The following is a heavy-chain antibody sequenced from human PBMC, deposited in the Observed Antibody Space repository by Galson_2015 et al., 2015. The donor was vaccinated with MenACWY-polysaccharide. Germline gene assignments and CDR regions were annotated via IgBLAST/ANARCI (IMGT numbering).Heavy chain of an antibody. J-gene: IGHJ4*02. Sequence: SLRLSCAGSGFSFSSHAMNWVRQAPGKGLEWVSGISGPGGKTYSADSAKGRFTISRDNSKSTLYLQMNSLRAEDTAVYYCAKDRYGDPRPPSDHWGQGTLVTVSS. D-gene: IGHD4-17*01. CDR2: ISGPGGKT. CDR3: AKDRYGDPRPPSDH. V-gene: IGHV3-23*01. CDR1: GFSFSSHA.